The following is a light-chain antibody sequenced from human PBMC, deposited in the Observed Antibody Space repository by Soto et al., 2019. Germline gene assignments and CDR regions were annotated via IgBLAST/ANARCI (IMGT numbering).Light chain of an antibody. CDR2: DVS. V-gene: IGKV1-5*01. CDR3: QQYNGYSRT. J-gene: IGKJ1*01. CDR1: QSISIY. Sequence: DIQMTQSPSSLSASVEDRVIITCRASQSISIYLNWYQQKPGKAPYLLISDVSSLERGVPSRFSGSGSGTEFTLTISSMQPDDFATFYCQQYNGYSRTFGQGTKVDI.